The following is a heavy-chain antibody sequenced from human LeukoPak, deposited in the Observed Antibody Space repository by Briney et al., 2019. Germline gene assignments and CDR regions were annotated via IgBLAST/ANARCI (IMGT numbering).Heavy chain of an antibody. D-gene: IGHD6-25*01. V-gene: IGHV1-69*06. Sequence: ASVKVSCKASGGTFSSYAISWVRQAPGQGLEWMGGIIPIFGTANYAQKFQGRVTITADKSTSTAYMELSSLRSDDTAVYYCARVNRAATAYYYYYMDVWGKGTTVTISS. CDR1: GGTFSSYA. J-gene: IGHJ6*03. CDR2: IIPIFGTA. CDR3: ARVNRAATAYYYYYMDV.